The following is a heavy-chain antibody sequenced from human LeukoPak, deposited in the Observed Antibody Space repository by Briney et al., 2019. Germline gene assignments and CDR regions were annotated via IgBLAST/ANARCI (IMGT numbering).Heavy chain of an antibody. CDR3: ARDVMFHYYYYMDV. CDR1: GFSFSTYA. CDR2: ISYDGNKK. V-gene: IGHV3-30*03. D-gene: IGHD3-10*02. J-gene: IGHJ6*03. Sequence: PGRSLRLSCAASGFSFSTYAMHCVRQAPGKGLEWVALISYDGNKKDYAASVKGRFTISRDNSKNTLYLQMNSLRAEDTAVYYCARDVMFHYYYYMDVWGKGTTVTVSS.